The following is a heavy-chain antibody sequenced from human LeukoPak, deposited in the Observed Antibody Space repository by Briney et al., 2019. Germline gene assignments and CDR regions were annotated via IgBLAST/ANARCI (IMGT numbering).Heavy chain of an antibody. J-gene: IGHJ2*01. D-gene: IGHD6-13*01. CDR3: ASLPEGKTAALEFDL. CDR2: IKQDGGAT. V-gene: IGHV3-7*01. CDR1: GFTLSSFW. Sequence: GGSLRLSCAASGFTLSSFWMSWVRQTPGKGLEWVANIKQDGGATYYVDSVKGRFTISRDNARNTLYLQMNSLRAEDTAVYYCASLPEGKTAALEFDLRGRDSLVTVSS.